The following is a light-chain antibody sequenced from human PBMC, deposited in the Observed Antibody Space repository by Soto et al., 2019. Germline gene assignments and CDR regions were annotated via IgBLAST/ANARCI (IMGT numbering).Light chain of an antibody. J-gene: IGLJ1*01. CDR2: EVK. CDR1: SSDVGAYHY. V-gene: IGLV2-14*01. CDR3: NSYTTYNTGGYV. Sequence: QSALIQPASVSGSPGHSITISCTGTSSDVGAYHYVSWYQQYPGKAPKLMIYEVKNRPSGVSNRFSGSRSGSTAALTISGLQAEDEADYDCNSYTTYNTGGYVFGTGTKLTVL.